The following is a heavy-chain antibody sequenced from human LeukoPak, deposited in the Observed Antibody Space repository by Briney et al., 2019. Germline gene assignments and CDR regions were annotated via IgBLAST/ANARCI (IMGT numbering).Heavy chain of an antibody. CDR3: ASGIMAYCGGDCYSNSDY. CDR1: GFTFGDYS. V-gene: IGHV3-74*01. J-gene: IGHJ4*02. Sequence: GGSLRLSCAASGFTFGDYSMNWVRQAPGKGLVWVSRINSDGSSTSYADSVKGRFTISRDNAKNTLYLQMNSLRAEDTAVYYCASGIMAYCGGDCYSNSDYWGQGTLVTVSS. CDR2: INSDGSST. D-gene: IGHD2-21*02.